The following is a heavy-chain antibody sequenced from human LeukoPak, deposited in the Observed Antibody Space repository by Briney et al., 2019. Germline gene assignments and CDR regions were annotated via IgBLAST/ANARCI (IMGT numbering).Heavy chain of an antibody. CDR1: GFSLYDYA. CDR2: TRSIIYGGTT. Sequence: GGSLRLSCSASGFSLYDYAMSWVRQAPGKGLAWVGFTRSIIYGGTTEYAASVKGRFIISRDDSKRTSFLQVDSLRTEDTAVYYCTSRRFRTEDLGYWGQGILVTVSS. D-gene: IGHD3/OR15-3a*01. CDR3: TSRRFRTEDLGY. J-gene: IGHJ4*02. V-gene: IGHV3-49*04.